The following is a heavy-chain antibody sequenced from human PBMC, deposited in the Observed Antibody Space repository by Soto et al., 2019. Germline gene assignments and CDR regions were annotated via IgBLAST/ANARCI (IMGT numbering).Heavy chain of an antibody. CDR3: AGRLTTAASLDY. V-gene: IGHV3-53*01. CDR1: GFDVSNNH. CDR2: FDGGGST. Sequence: VQLVESGGGLIQPGGSLRLSCAASGFDVSNNHMTWVRQAAGKGLEWVSLFDGGGSTYYADSVKGRFTMSRDNSKNTLYLEMGSLRAEDTAIYYCAGRLTTAASLDYWGQGTLVTVSS. D-gene: IGHD3-16*01. J-gene: IGHJ4*02.